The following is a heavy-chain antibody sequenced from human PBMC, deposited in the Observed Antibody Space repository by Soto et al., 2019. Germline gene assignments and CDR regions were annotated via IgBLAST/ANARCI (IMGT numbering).Heavy chain of an antibody. D-gene: IGHD3-3*01. CDR3: AKDDYDFRGFFGLEVPPYYYYYYGMDV. CDR2: ISYDGSNK. V-gene: IGHV3-30*18. CDR1: GFTFSSYG. J-gene: IGHJ6*02. Sequence: GGSLRLSCAASGFTFSSYGMHWVRQAPGKGLEWVAVISYDGSNKYYADSVKGRFTISRDNSKNTLYLQMNSLRAEDTAVYYCAKDDYDFRGFFGLEVPPYYYYYYGMDVWGQGTTVTVSS.